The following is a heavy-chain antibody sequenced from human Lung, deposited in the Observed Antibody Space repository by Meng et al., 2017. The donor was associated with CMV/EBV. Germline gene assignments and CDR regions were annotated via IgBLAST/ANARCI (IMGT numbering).Heavy chain of an antibody. CDR2: ISSSSYI. CDR3: ARVGPFDFWSGYSGPDSYNWFDP. CDR1: GFTFSSYS. J-gene: IGHJ5*02. D-gene: IGHD3-3*01. Sequence: GGSLRLXCAASGFTFSSYSMNWVRQAPGKGLEWVSSISSSSYIYYADSVKGRFTISRDNAKNSLYLQMNSLRAEDTAVYYCARVGPFDFWSGYSGPDSYNWFDPWXQGTLVTVSS. V-gene: IGHV3-21*01.